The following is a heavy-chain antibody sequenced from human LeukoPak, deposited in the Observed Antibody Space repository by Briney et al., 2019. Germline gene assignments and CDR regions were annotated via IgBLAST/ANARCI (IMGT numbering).Heavy chain of an antibody. CDR1: GYTFTGYY. D-gene: IGHD3-9*01. Sequence: GASVKASCKASGYTFTGYYMHWVRQAPGQGLEWMGWINPNSGGTNYAQKFQGRVTMTRDTSISTAYMELSRLRSDDTAVYYCARESHPYYDILTGYIDYWGQGTLVTVSS. CDR2: INPNSGGT. CDR3: ARESHPYYDILTGYIDY. V-gene: IGHV1-2*02. J-gene: IGHJ4*02.